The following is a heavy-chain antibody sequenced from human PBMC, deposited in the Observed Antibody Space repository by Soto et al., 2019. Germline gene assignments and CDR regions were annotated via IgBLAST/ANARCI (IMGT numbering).Heavy chain of an antibody. D-gene: IGHD6-19*01. CDR3: TRGASGSGWWSQGSFES. CDR1: GFTVSSSY. CDR2: IYSSGST. J-gene: IGHJ5*01. Sequence: EVQLVESGGGLVQPGGSLRLSCAASGFTVSSSYISWVRQAPGKRLEWVTTIYSSGSTYYAHSVRGMFIISRDDSTNTLYLQMNSRSVDDTAVYYCTRGASGSGWWSQGSFESLGQGTLVTASS. V-gene: IGHV3-66*01.